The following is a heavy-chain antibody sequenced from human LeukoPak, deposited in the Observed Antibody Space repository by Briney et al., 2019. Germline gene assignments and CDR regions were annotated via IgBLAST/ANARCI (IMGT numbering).Heavy chain of an antibody. CDR3: ARSASQTYYDFWSGYSAFDY. CDR1: GYTFTSYY. Sequence: ASAKVSCKASGYTFTSYYMHWVRQAPGQGLEWMGIINPSGGSTSYAQKFQGRVTMTRDTSTSTVYMELSSLRSEDTAVYYCARSASQTYYDFWSGYSAFDYWGQGTLVTVSS. J-gene: IGHJ4*02. CDR2: INPSGGST. D-gene: IGHD3-3*01. V-gene: IGHV1-46*01.